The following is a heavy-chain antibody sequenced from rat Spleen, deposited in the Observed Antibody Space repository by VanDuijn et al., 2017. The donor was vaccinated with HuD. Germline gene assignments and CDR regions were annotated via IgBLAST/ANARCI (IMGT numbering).Heavy chain of an antibody. J-gene: IGHJ1*01. Sequence: EVQLVESDGGLVQPGRSLKLSCATSGFTFSDCYMAWVRQAPTKGLEWVATISYDGSGTYYRDYVKGRFTVSRNNAKTTLYLEMDSLRSEDTATYYCVRQGYLRDWYFDFWGPGTMVTVSS. CDR1: GFTFSDCY. CDR3: VRQGYLRDWYFDF. D-gene: IGHD2-7*01. V-gene: IGHV5-29*01. CDR2: ISYDGSGT.